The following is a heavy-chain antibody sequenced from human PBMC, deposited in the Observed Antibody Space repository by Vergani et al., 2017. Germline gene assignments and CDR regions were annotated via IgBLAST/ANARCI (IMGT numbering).Heavy chain of an antibody. J-gene: IGHJ4*02. CDR1: GFTVSSNY. CDR3: AKDIVVVPAAADY. Sequence: EVQLVESGEGLVQPGGSLRLSCAASGFTVSSNYMSWVRQAPGKGLEWVPVIYSGGSTYYADSVKGRFTISRDNSKNTLYLQMNSLRAEDTAVYYCAKDIVVVPAAADYWGQGTLVTVSS. V-gene: IGHV3-53*01. D-gene: IGHD2-2*01. CDR2: IYSGGST.